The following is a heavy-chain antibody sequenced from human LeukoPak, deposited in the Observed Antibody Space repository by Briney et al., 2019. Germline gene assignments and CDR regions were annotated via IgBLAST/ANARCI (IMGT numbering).Heavy chain of an antibody. Sequence: SETLSLTCTVSGGSLSSYYWSWIRQPPGKGLEWIGYIYYSGSTEYNPSLKSRVSISVDTSKNQLSLRLSSVTAADTAVYYCARGQKYSYGYRVTELGSGYFDYWGQGTLVTVSS. CDR3: ARGQKYSYGYRVTELGSGYFDY. CDR2: IYYSGST. V-gene: IGHV4-59*01. D-gene: IGHD5-18*01. J-gene: IGHJ4*02. CDR1: GGSLSSYY.